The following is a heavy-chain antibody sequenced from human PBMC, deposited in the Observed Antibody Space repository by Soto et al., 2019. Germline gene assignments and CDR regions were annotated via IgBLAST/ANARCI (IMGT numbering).Heavy chain of an antibody. D-gene: IGHD2-2*01. CDR3: ARDQRFRPAPFYFDY. CDR1: GFTFSSYG. Sequence: GSLRLSCAASGFTFSSYGMHWVRQAPGKGLEWVAVIWYDGSNKYYADSVKGRFTISRDNSKNTLYLQMNSLRAEDTAVYYCARDQRFRPAPFYFDYWGQGTLVTVSS. J-gene: IGHJ4*02. CDR2: IWYDGSNK. V-gene: IGHV3-33*01.